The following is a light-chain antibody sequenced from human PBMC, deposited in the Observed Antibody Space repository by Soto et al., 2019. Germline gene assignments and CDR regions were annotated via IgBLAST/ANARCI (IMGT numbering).Light chain of an antibody. CDR3: SSYAGSNIT. CDR2: EVS. V-gene: IGLV2-8*01. Sequence: QSALTQPPSASGSPGQSVTISCTGTSSDVGGYNYVSWYQQHPGKAPKLMIYEVSKRPSGVPDRFSGSKSGNTASLTVSGLQAVDEADYYCSSYAGSNITFGTGTKVTVL. J-gene: IGLJ1*01. CDR1: SSDVGGYNY.